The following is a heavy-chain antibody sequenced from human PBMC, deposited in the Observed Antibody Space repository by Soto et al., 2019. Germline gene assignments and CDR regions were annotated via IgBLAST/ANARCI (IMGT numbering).Heavy chain of an antibody. CDR2: IYWDDDK. CDR3: AHRAGLQGNWNGGYFDF. Sequence: QITLKESGPTRVKPTQTLTLTCTFSGFSLSTSGVGVGWIRQPPGKALERLALIYWDDDKRYSPSLKSRLTITKDTSKNQEVLTMTNMDPVDTATYYCAHRAGLQGNWNGGYFDFWGQGALVTVSS. J-gene: IGHJ4*02. D-gene: IGHD1-1*01. V-gene: IGHV2-5*02. CDR1: GFSLSTSGVG.